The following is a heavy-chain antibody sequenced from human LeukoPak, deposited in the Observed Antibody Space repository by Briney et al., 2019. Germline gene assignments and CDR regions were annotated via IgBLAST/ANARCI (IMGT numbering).Heavy chain of an antibody. Sequence: SETLSLTCAVYGGSFSGYYWGWIRQPPGKGLEWIGSIYYSGSTYYNPSLKSRVTISVDTSKNQFSLKLSSVTAADTAVYYCARTACYYDSSGYSYYYYMDVWGKGTTVTVSS. V-gene: IGHV4-34*01. J-gene: IGHJ6*03. CDR3: ARTACYYDSSGYSYYYYMDV. D-gene: IGHD3-22*01. CDR2: IYYSGST. CDR1: GGSFSGYY.